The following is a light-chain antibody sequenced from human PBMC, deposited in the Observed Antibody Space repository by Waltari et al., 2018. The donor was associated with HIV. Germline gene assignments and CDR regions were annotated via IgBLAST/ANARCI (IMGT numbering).Light chain of an antibody. Sequence: QPVLTQLPSMSGTPGQTVTISCSGSNSNIGSSSMYWYQHLPGTTPRLLIYSNKERPSGVPDRFSGSKSGTSASLTISGLRSEDEADYYCSTWDESQSFQVFGGGTKVTVL. CDR2: SNK. CDR1: NSNIGSSS. CDR3: STWDESQSFQV. J-gene: IGLJ3*02. V-gene: IGLV1-47*01.